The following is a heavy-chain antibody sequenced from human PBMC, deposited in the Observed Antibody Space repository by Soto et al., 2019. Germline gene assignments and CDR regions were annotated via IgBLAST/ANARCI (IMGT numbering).Heavy chain of an antibody. Sequence: VQLVESGGGLVQPGGSLRLSCAASGFSFRDYYMNWIRQAPGKGLEWISHIGSTGTTTYYADSVRGRFTISRDNAKNSLYLQMTSLRVEDTAMYYCVSPEAVPFDSWGRGTLVTVSP. CDR3: VSPEAVPFDS. CDR1: GFSFRDYY. CDR2: IGSTGTTT. D-gene: IGHD6-19*01. V-gene: IGHV3-11*01. J-gene: IGHJ4*02.